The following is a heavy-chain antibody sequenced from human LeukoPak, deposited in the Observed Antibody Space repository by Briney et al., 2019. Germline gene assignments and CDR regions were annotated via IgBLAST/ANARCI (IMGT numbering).Heavy chain of an antibody. CDR1: GGSISSYY. Sequence: SETLSLTCTVSGGSISSYYWSWIRQPPGKGLEWIGFIYYSGSTYYNPSLKSRVTISVDTSKNQFSLSLSSVTAADTAEYFCARHQMRYSYGTLFDYWGQGTLVTVSS. CDR3: ARHQMRYSYGTLFDY. CDR2: IYYSGST. V-gene: IGHV4-59*08. J-gene: IGHJ4*02. D-gene: IGHD5-18*01.